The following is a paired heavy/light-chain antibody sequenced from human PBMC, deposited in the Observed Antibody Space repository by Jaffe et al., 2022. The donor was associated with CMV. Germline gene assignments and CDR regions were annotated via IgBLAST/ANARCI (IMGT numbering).Heavy chain of an antibody. D-gene: IGHD3-9*01. V-gene: IGHV3-49*05. CDR3: TRVGLRYFDWLPSGGYYFDY. CDR2: IRSKAYGGTT. CDR1: GFTFGDYA. Sequence: EVQLVESGGGLVKPGRSLRLSCTASGFTFGDYAMSWFRQAPGKGLEWVGFIRSKAYGGTTEYAASVKGRFTISRDDSKSIAYLQMNSLKTEDTAVYYCTRVGLRYFDWLPSGGYYFDYWGQGTLVTVSS. J-gene: IGHJ4*02.
Light chain of an antibody. V-gene: IGLV1-51*01. CDR2: DNN. Sequence: QSVLTQPPSVSAAPGQKVTISCSGSSSNIGNNYVSWYQQLPGTAPKLLIYDNNKRPSGIPDRFSGSKSGTSATLGITGLQTGDEADYYCGTWDSSLSVHVVFGGGTKLTVL. J-gene: IGLJ2*01. CDR1: SSNIGNNY. CDR3: GTWDSSLSVHVV.